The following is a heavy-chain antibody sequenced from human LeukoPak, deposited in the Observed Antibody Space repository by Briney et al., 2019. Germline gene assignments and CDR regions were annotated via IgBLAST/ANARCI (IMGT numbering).Heavy chain of an antibody. Sequence: SETLSLTCAVSGGSISSSYWWTWVRRPPGKGLEWIGEIYHSGSTNYNPSLKSRVTISVDKSKNHFSLNLSSVTAADTAVYYCAREGGPYRPLDYSGQGTLVTVSS. J-gene: IGHJ4*02. CDR2: IYHSGST. CDR1: GGSISSSYW. CDR3: AREGGPYRPLDY. V-gene: IGHV4-4*02.